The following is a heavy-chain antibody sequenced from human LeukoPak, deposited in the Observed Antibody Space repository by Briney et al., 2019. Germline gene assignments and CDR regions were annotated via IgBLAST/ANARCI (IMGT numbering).Heavy chain of an antibody. D-gene: IGHD5-12*01. CDR2: ISAWNGNT. V-gene: IGHV1-18*01. J-gene: IGHJ4*02. Sequence: ASVKVSCKASGYTFTNYGFSWVRQAPGQGLEWMGWISAWNGNTNYAQNLQGRVTMTTDTSTSTAYMEVRSLTSDDTAVYYCARSTGGRGHSGYDVGIGSVYFDYWGQGTLVTVSS. CDR1: GYTFTNYG. CDR3: ARSTGGRGHSGYDVGIGSVYFDY.